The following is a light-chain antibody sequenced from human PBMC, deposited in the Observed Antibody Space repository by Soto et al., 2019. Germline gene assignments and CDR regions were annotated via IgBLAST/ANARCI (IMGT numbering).Light chain of an antibody. CDR1: QSVASGY. CDR2: AAS. V-gene: IGKV3-20*01. J-gene: IGKJ1*01. CDR3: QHYGTSRRT. Sequence: EIVLTQSPGTLSLSPGERATLSCRASQSVASGYLAWYQQKRGQAPRLLIYAASSRATGISDRFSGNGSGTDLTITISRLEPADFEVYYCQHYGTSRRTFGQGTKVDIK.